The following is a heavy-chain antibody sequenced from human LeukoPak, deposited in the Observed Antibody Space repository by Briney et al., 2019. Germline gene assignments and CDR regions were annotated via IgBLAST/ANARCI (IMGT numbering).Heavy chain of an antibody. V-gene: IGHV4-61*02. D-gene: IGHD3-16*01. CDR3: ARGGIAVKNYYYYYMDV. CDR1: GGSISSGSYY. CDR2: IYTSGST. J-gene: IGHJ6*03. Sequence: SETLSLTCTVSGGSISSGSYYWSWIRQPAGKGLEWIGRIYTSGSTNYNPSLKSRVTISVDTSKNQFSLKLSSVTAADTAVYYCARGGIAVKNYYYYYMDVWGKGTTVTISS.